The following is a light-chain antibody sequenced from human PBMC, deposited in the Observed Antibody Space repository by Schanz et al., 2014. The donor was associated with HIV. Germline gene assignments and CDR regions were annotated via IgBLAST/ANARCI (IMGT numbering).Light chain of an antibody. CDR3: QQYHSSAWT. Sequence: DIQMTQSPSTLSASVGDRVTITCRASQSISSWLAWYQQKPGKAPKLLIYKASSLESGVPSRFSGSGSGTEFTLTISSLQPDDFATYYCQQYHSSAWTFGQGTRLEIK. J-gene: IGKJ1*01. V-gene: IGKV1-5*03. CDR2: KAS. CDR1: QSISSW.